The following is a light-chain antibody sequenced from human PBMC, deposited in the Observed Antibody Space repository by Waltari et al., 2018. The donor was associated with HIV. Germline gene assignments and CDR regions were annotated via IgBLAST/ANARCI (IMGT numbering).Light chain of an antibody. CDR3: QAWDSSTWV. CDR1: KVGDKY. V-gene: IGLV3-1*01. CDR2: QDS. Sequence: SYELTQPPSLSVSPGQTASITCSGDKVGDKYACWYQQKPGQSPVLVMYQDSKRPSGIPERFSGSNSGNTATLTISGTQAMDEADYYCQAWDSSTWVFGGGTKLTVL. J-gene: IGLJ3*02.